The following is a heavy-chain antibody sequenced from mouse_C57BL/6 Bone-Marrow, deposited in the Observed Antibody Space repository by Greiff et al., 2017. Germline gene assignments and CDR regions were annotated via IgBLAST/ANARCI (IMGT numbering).Heavy chain of an antibody. CDR3: ARGNEYDGAWFAY. J-gene: IGHJ3*01. V-gene: IGHV1-59*01. CDR2: IDPSDSYT. CDR1: GYTFTSYW. D-gene: IGHD2-4*01. Sequence: QVQLQQPGAELVRPGTSVKLSCKASGYTFTSYWMHWVKQRPGQGLEWIGVIDPSDSYTNYNQKFKGKATLTVDTSSSTAYMQLSSLTSEDSAVYYCARGNEYDGAWFAYWGQGTLVTVSA.